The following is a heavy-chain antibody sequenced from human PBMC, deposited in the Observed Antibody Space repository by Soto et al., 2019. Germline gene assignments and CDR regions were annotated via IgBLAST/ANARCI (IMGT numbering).Heavy chain of an antibody. CDR3: ARRLDGSGSYYDY. V-gene: IGHV4-31*03. Sequence: QVQLQESGPGLVKPSQTLSLTCTVSGGSISSGGYYWSWIRQHPGKGLEWIGYIYYSGSTYYIPSLMSRVTISVDTSKNQFSLKLSSVTAADTAVYYCARRLDGSGSYYDYWGQGTLVTVSS. J-gene: IGHJ4*02. CDR1: GGSISSGGYY. CDR2: IYYSGST. D-gene: IGHD3-10*01.